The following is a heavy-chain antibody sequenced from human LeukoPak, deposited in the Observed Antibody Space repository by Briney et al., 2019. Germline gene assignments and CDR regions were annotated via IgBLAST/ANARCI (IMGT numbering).Heavy chain of an antibody. Sequence: PSETLSLTCTVSGGSISSSSYYWGWIRQPPGKGLESLGSIYYSGSTYYNPSLKSRVTVSVDTSKNQFSLKLSSVTAADTAVYYCARRYCSGGSCYYFDYWGQGTLVTVSS. CDR3: ARRYCSGGSCYYFDY. D-gene: IGHD2-15*01. CDR1: GGSISSSSYY. CDR2: IYYSGST. V-gene: IGHV4-39*01. J-gene: IGHJ4*02.